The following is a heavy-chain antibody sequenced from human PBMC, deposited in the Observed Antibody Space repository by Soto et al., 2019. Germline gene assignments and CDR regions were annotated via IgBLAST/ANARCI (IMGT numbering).Heavy chain of an antibody. Sequence: PGGSLRLSCVASGFRFSRFWMSWVRQAPGGGLEWVANIKEDGSEQHYVDSVKGRFTVSRDNANNLLYLQMNSLRVEDTAVYYCAKVPTQVWLPDYFYFYGMNVWGQGTTVTVSS. V-gene: IGHV3-7*01. J-gene: IGHJ6*02. CDR1: GFRFSRFW. CDR3: AKVPTQVWLPDYFYFYGMNV. CDR2: IKEDGSEQ. D-gene: IGHD5-18*01.